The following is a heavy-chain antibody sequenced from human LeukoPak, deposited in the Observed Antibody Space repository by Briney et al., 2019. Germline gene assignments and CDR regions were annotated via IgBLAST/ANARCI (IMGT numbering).Heavy chain of an antibody. Sequence: GGSLRLSCAASGFTFSSHGMNWVRQAPGKGLEWVSSISTSSSYIYYADSVKGRFTVSRNNAKNSLYLQMDSLRAEDTAVYYCARVFSGTYLNYHHFDYWGQGTLVTVSS. CDR2: ISTSSSYI. CDR3: ARVFSGTYLNYHHFDY. J-gene: IGHJ4*02. V-gene: IGHV3-21*01. CDR1: GFTFSSHG. D-gene: IGHD1-26*01.